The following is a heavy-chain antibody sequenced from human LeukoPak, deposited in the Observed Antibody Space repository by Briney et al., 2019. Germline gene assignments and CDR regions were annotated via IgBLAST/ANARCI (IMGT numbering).Heavy chain of an antibody. CDR2: IYYSGST. Sequence: SETLSLTCTVSGGSISSYYWSWIRQPPGKGLEWIGYIYYSGSTNYNPSLKSRVTISVDTSKNQFSLKLSSVTAADTAVYYCARHGSGWYADFDYWGQGTLVTVSS. CDR1: GGSISSYY. V-gene: IGHV4-59*08. CDR3: ARHGSGWYADFDY. J-gene: IGHJ4*02. D-gene: IGHD6-19*01.